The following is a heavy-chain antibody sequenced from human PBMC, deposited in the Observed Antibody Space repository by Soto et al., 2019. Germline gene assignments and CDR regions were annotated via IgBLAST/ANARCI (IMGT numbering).Heavy chain of an antibody. CDR3: TTVNYYDSSGYFIDY. Sequence: GGSLRLSCAASGFTFSNAWMSWVRQAPGKGLEWVGRIKSKTDGGTTDYAAPVKGRFTISRDDSKNTLYLQMNSLKTEDTAVCYCTTVNYYDSSGYFIDYWGQGTLVTVSS. CDR2: IKSKTDGGTT. CDR1: GFTFSNAW. J-gene: IGHJ4*02. V-gene: IGHV3-15*01. D-gene: IGHD3-22*01.